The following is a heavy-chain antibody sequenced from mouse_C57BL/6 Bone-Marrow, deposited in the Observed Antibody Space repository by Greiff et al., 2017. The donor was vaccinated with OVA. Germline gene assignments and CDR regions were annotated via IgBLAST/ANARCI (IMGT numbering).Heavy chain of an antibody. J-gene: IGHJ3*01. Sequence: EVKLMESGGDLVKPGGSLKLSCAASGFTFSSYGMSWVRQTPDKRLEWVATISSGGSYTYYPDSVKGRFTISRDNAKNTLYLQMSSLKSEDTAMYYCARQGYYGSSPWFAYWGQGTLVTVSA. V-gene: IGHV5-6*01. CDR3: ARQGYYGSSPWFAY. D-gene: IGHD1-1*01. CDR1: GFTFSSYG. CDR2: ISSGGSYT.